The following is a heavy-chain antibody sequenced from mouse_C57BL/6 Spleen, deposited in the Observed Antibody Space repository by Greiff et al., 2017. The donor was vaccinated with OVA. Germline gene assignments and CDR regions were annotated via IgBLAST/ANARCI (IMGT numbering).Heavy chain of an antibody. J-gene: IGHJ1*03. D-gene: IGHD1-1*01. CDR2: INPNNGGT. CDR3: APDLYGSSYRYWYFDV. CDR1: GYTFTDYY. Sequence: EVQLQQSGPELVKPGASVKISCKASGYTFTDYYMNWVKQSHGKSLEWIGDINPNNGGTSYNQKFKGKATLTVDKSSSTAYMELRSLTSEDSAVYYCAPDLYGSSYRYWYFDVWGTGTTVTVSS. V-gene: IGHV1-26*01.